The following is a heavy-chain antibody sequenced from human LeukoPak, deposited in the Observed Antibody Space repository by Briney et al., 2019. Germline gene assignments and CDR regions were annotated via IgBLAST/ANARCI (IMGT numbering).Heavy chain of an antibody. CDR3: ARGDPGDVDY. CDR1: GFTFINSA. D-gene: IGHD3-16*01. V-gene: IGHV1-58*02. Sequence: ASVKVSCKASGFTFINSAMQWVRQARGQRLEWMGWIVVGSGDTNYAQKLQGRATMTTDTSTSTAYMELRSLRSDDTAVYYCARGDPGDVDYWGQGTLVTVSS. CDR2: IVVGSGDT. J-gene: IGHJ4*02.